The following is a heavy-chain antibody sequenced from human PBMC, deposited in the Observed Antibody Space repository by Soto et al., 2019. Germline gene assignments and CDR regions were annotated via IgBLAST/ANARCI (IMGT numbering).Heavy chain of an antibody. CDR2: IYYSGST. CDR3: ARVIGYCSGGKTCYGMHV. D-gene: IGHD2-15*01. J-gene: IGHJ6*02. V-gene: IGHV4-61*01. CDR1: GGSVSSGSYY. Sequence: SETLSLTCTVSGGSVSSGSYYWSWIRQPPGKGLEWIGYIYYSGSTNYNPSLKSRVTISVDTSKNQFSLKLSSVTAADTAVYYCARVIGYCSGGKTCYGMHVWGQGTTVTASS.